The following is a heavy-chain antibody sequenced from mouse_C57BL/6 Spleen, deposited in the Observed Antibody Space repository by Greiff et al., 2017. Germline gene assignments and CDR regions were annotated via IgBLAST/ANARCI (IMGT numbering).Heavy chain of an antibody. Sequence: VQLQQSGPELVKPGASVKIPCKASGYTFTDYNMDWVKQSHGKSLEWIGDINPNNVGTIYNQKFKGKATLTVDKSSSTAYMELRSLTSEDTAVYYCARGGLLYAMDYWGQGTSVTVSS. J-gene: IGHJ4*01. D-gene: IGHD1-1*01. CDR1: GYTFTDYN. CDR3: ARGGLLYAMDY. V-gene: IGHV1-18*01. CDR2: INPNNVGT.